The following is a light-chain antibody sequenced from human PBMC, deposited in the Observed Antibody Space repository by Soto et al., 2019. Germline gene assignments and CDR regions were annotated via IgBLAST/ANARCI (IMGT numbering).Light chain of an antibody. V-gene: IGKV3-11*01. CDR1: QSVSSS. CDR2: DAS. Sequence: EIVLTQSPATLSLSPGERATLSCRASQSVSSSLGWYQQIPGQAPRLLIYDASNRATGIPARFSGSGSGTDCTLTSSSLEPEDGAVYYCQQRSNWPRTFGQGTKLEIK. J-gene: IGKJ2*01. CDR3: QQRSNWPRT.